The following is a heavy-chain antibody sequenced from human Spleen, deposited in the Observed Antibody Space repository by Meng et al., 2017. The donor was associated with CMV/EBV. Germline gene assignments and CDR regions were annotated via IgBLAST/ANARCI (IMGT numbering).Heavy chain of an antibody. V-gene: IGHV3-48*04. CDR1: GFTFSSYS. CDR2: ISSSSSTI. D-gene: IGHD3-3*01. J-gene: IGHJ6*02. Sequence: ETLSLTCAASGFTFSSYSMNWVRQAPGKGLEWVSYISSSSSTIYYADSVKGRFTISRDNAKNSLYLQMNSLRAEDTAVYYCARDGVEKDDFYGMDVWGQGTTVTVSS. CDR3: ARDGVEKDDFYGMDV.